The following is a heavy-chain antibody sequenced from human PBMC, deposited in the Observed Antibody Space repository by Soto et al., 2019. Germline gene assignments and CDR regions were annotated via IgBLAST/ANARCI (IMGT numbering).Heavy chain of an antibody. CDR3: ARPRKYCSGGSCYSNWFDP. CDR2: IYYSGST. J-gene: IGHJ5*02. Sequence: QLQLQESGPGLVKPSETLSLTCTVSGGSISSSSYYWGWIRQPPGKGLEWIGSIYYSGSTYYNPSLKRRVTISVDTSKNQFSLKLSSVTAADTAVYYCARPRKYCSGGSCYSNWFDPWGQGTLVTVSS. CDR1: GGSISSSSYY. D-gene: IGHD2-15*01. V-gene: IGHV4-39*01.